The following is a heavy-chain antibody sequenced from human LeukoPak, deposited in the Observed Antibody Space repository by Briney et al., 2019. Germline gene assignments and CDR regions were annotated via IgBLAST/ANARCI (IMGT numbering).Heavy chain of an antibody. D-gene: IGHD3-10*01. CDR3: ARISGRSGGYRFDY. Sequence: GGSLRLSCAASGFTFSSYSMNWVRQAPGKGLEWVSSISSSSSYIYYADSVKGRFTISRDNAKNSLYLQMNSLRAEDTAVYYCARISGRSGGYRFDYWGQGTLVTVSS. V-gene: IGHV3-21*01. CDR2: ISSSSSYI. CDR1: GFTFSSYS. J-gene: IGHJ4*02.